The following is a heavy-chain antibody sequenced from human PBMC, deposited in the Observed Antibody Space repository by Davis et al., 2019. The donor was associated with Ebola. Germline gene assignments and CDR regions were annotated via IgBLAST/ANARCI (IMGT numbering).Heavy chain of an antibody. V-gene: IGHV3-23*01. D-gene: IGHD6-19*01. CDR1: GFTFSSYA. CDR3: AKDSHSSGWYEGFDY. CDR2: ISGSGGST. Sequence: GESLKISCAASGFTFSSYAMSWVRQAPGKGLEWVSAISGSGGSTYYADSVKGRFTISRDNAKNSLYLQMNSLRAEDTALYYCAKDSHSSGWYEGFDYWGQGTLVTVSS. J-gene: IGHJ4*02.